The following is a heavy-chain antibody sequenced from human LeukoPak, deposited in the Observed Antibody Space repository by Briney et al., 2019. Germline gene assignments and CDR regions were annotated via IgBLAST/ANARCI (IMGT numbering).Heavy chain of an antibody. CDR3: ARFSSSWYVFFDY. D-gene: IGHD6-13*01. CDR1: GFTFSSYR. V-gene: IGHV3-7*03. Sequence: GGSLRLSCAASGFTFSSYRMSWVRQAPGKGLEWVANIKQDGSEKYYVDSVKGRFTISRDNAKNSLYLQMNSLRAEDTAVYYCARFSSSWYVFFDYWGQGTLVTVSS. CDR2: IKQDGSEK. J-gene: IGHJ4*02.